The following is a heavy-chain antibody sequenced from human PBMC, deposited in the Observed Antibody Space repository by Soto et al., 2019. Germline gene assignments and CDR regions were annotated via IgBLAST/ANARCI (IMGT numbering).Heavy chain of an antibody. J-gene: IGHJ2*01. Sequence: PLETLSLACAVYGGSISGYYFSWIRQSPGKGLEWIGEINHSRSTNYNPSLKSRVTIAVDTSKNQFSLKLTSVTAADTAVYYCAIFFFKQKTAYELSARLNRSSDL. CDR1: GGSISGYY. D-gene: IGHD3-3*01. CDR3: AIFFFKQKTAYELSARLNRSSDL. CDR2: INHSRST. V-gene: IGHV4-34*01.